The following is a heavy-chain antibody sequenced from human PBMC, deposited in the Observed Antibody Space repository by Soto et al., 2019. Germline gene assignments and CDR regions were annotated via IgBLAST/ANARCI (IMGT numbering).Heavy chain of an antibody. CDR3: ARLHDYGDFSADY. V-gene: IGHV3-7*01. Sequence: GGSLRLSCAAPGFTFSHYWMSCVRQAPGKGLEWVATIKRDGSEKYYVDSVKGRFTISRDNAKNSLYLQMSSLRAEDTAVYYCARLHDYGDFSADYWGQGTLVTVSS. CDR2: IKRDGSEK. J-gene: IGHJ4*02. CDR1: GFTFSHYW. D-gene: IGHD4-17*01.